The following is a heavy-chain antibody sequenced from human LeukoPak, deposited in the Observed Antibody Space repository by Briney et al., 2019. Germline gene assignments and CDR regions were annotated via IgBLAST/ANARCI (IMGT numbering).Heavy chain of an antibody. CDR3: ARDLTSIAAADWFDP. V-gene: IGHV3-48*01. Sequence: GWSLRLSCAASGFTFSSYSMNWVRQAPGKGLEWVSYISSSSSTIYYADSVKGRFTISRDNAKNSLYLQMNSLRAEDTAVYYCARDLTSIAAADWFDPWGQGTLVPVSS. D-gene: IGHD6-13*01. J-gene: IGHJ5*02. CDR1: GFTFSSYS. CDR2: ISSSSSTI.